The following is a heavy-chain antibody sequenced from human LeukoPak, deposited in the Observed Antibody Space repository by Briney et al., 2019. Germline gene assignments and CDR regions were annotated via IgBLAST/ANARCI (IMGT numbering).Heavy chain of an antibody. CDR1: GFTFSSYA. CDR2: ISSNGGST. V-gene: IGHV3-64*01. D-gene: IGHD1-26*01. Sequence: GGSLRLSCAASGFTFSSYAMHWVRQAPGKGLEYVSAISSNGGSTYYANSVKGRFTISRDNSKNTLYLQMGSLRAEDMAVYYCARGEWELPHHAFDIRGQGTMVTVSS. J-gene: IGHJ3*02. CDR3: ARGEWELPHHAFDI.